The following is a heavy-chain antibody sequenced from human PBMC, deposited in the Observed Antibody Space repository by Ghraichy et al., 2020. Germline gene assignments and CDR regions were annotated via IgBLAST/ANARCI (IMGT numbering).Heavy chain of an antibody. CDR3: ATSTLAGSFDY. J-gene: IGHJ4*02. Sequence: GESLNISCKDSGYSLTNYWTGWMRQMPGKGLEWIGIIFPGDSDTRYSPSFQGQVTISADKSSRTAYLQWSSLKASDTARYYCATSTLAGSFDYWGQGTLVTVSS. D-gene: IGHD2-2*01. V-gene: IGHV5-51*01. CDR1: GYSLTNYW. CDR2: IFPGDSDT.